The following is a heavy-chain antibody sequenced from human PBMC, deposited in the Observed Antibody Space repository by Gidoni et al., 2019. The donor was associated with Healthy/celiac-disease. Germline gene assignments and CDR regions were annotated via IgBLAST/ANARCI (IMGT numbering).Heavy chain of an antibody. J-gene: IGHJ4*02. CDR2: ISWNSGSI. D-gene: IGHD3-10*01. CDR1: GLPLVDYA. V-gene: IGHV3-9*01. Sequence: EVQLVESGGGLVQHGRSLRLSCAASGLPLVDYAMHWVRQAPGKGLEWVSGISWNSGSIGYADSVKGRFTISRDNAKNSLYLQMNSLRAEDTALYYCAKGWHGSGSSKISIYYFDYWGQGTLVTVSS. CDR3: AKGWHGSGSSKISIYYFDY.